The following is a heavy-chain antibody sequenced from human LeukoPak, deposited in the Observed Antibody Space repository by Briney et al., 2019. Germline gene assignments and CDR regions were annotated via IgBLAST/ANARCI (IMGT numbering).Heavy chain of an antibody. CDR1: GGSISSYY. CDR3: ARENSGNCGFDY. CDR2: VYTSGST. Sequence: ASETLSLTCTVSGGSISSYYWSWIRQPAGKGLEWIGRVYTSGSTNYNSSLKSRVTMSVDTSQYQFSLKLSSVTAADTAVYYCARENSGNCGFDYWGQGTLVTVSS. V-gene: IGHV4-4*07. D-gene: IGHD3-10*01. J-gene: IGHJ4*02.